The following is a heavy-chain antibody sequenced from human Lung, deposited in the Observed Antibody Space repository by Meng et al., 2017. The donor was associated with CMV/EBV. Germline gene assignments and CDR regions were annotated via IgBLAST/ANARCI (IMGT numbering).Heavy chain of an antibody. D-gene: IGHD3-3*01. J-gene: IGHJ4*02. V-gene: IGHV4-59*01. CDR3: ARGRDFGVVTPGY. Sequence: SETLSLXCTVSGGSISSYFWSWIRQPPGKGLEWIGYIYYAGSTNYNPSLKSRVTISVDTSKKQFSLKLSSLTAADTAVYYCARGRDFGVVTPGYWGQGTLVTVSS. CDR2: IYYAGST. CDR1: GGSISSYF.